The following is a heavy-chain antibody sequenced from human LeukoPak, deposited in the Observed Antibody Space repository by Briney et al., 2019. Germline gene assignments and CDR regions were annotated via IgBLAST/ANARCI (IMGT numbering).Heavy chain of an antibody. CDR2: INHSGST. J-gene: IGHJ4*02. CDR3: ARVPYYYGSGSSPIDY. CDR1: GGSFSGYY. Sequence: SETLSLTCTVSGGSFSGYYWSWIRQPPGKGLEWIGEINHSGSTNYNPSLKSRVTISVDTSKNQFSLKLSSVTAADTAVYYCARVPYYYGSGSSPIDYWGQGTLVTVSS. V-gene: IGHV4-34*01. D-gene: IGHD3-10*01.